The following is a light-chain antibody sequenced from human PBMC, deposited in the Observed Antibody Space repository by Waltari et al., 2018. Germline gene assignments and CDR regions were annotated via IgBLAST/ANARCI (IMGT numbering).Light chain of an antibody. J-gene: IGKJ4*01. Sequence: DIVMTQSPDSLAVSLGERATINCKSSQSVLYSPDNRNYLAWYQQKPGQPPNLLIYWASPRESGVPDRFSGSGSGTDFTLTISSLQAEDVAVYYCQQYYITPLSFGGGTKVEIK. V-gene: IGKV4-1*01. CDR2: WAS. CDR1: QSVLYSPDNRNY. CDR3: QQYYITPLS.